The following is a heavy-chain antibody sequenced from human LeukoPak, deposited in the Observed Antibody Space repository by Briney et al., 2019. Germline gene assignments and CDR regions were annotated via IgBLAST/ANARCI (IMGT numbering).Heavy chain of an antibody. CDR1: GYTFFNYW. J-gene: IGHJ3*02. D-gene: IGHD4-23*01. CDR2: IYPADSDT. Sequence: AESLKSSCKGSGYTFFNYWSGSVRQMPGKDLEWRGVIYPADSDTTYSPSSSDQGTTSADKTITTASLRLSSLTTPDTAMYYCARRPATVVTLSRDALHIWGQGTMVIVSS. CDR3: ARRPATVVTLSRDALHI. V-gene: IGHV5-51*01.